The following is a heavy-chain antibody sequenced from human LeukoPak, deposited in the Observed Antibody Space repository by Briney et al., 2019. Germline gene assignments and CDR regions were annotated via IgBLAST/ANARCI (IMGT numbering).Heavy chain of an antibody. CDR1: GYTFTGYY. CDR3: ARSLGTYYYYMDV. CDR2: INPNSGGT. J-gene: IGHJ6*03. V-gene: IGHV1-2*02. D-gene: IGHD7-27*01. Sequence: GASVKVSCKASGYTFTGYYMHWVRQAPGQGLEWMGWINPNSGGTNYAQKFQGRVTMTRDTSISTAYMELSRLRSDDTAVYYCARSLGTYYYYMDVWGKGTTVTVSS.